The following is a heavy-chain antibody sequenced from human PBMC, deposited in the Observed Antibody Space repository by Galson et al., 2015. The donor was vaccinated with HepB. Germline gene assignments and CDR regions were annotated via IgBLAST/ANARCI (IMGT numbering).Heavy chain of an antibody. V-gene: IGHV3-9*01. D-gene: IGHD5-18*01. CDR2: ISWNSGSI. J-gene: IGHJ4*02. CDR1: GFTFDDYA. Sequence: SLRLSCAASGFTFDDYAMHWVRQAPGKGLEWVSGISWNSGSIGYADSVKGRFTISRDNAKNSLYLQMNSLRAEDTALYYCAKDGGYSYGGHFDYWGQGTLVTVSS. CDR3: AKDGGYSYGGHFDY.